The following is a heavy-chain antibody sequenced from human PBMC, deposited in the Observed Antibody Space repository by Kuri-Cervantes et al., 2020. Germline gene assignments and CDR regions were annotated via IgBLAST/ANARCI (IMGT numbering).Heavy chain of an antibody. J-gene: IGHJ6*02. CDR1: GFTVSSNY. D-gene: IGHD6-13*01. CDR3: AKDRVAAGSYYYYGMDV. V-gene: IGHV3-53*01. Sequence: GESLKISCAASGFTVSSNYMSWVRQAPGKGLEWVSVIYSGGSTYYADSVKGRFTISRDNSKNTLYLQMNSLRAEDTAVYYCAKDRVAAGSYYYYGMDVWGQGTTVTVSS. CDR2: IYSGGST.